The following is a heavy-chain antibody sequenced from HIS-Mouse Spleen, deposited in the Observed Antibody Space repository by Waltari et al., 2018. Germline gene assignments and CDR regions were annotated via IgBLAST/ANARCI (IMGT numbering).Heavy chain of an antibody. V-gene: IGHV4-39*07. J-gene: IGHJ2*01. CDR2: INYSGVT. D-gene: IGHD6-13*01. CDR3: AREIPYSSSWYDWYFDL. CDR1: GGSISSSSYY. Sequence: QLQLQESGPGLVKPSETLSLTCTVPGGSISSSSYYWGWIRQPPGKGLGWIGSINYSGVTYYNPSLKSRVTISVDTSKNQFSLKLSSVTAADTAVYYCAREIPYSSSWYDWYFDLWGRGTLVTVSS.